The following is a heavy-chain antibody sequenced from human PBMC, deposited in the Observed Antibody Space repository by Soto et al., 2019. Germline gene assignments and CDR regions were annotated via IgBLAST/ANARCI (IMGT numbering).Heavy chain of an antibody. V-gene: IGHV4-31*03. CDR1: GGSISSGGYY. D-gene: IGHD6-6*01. J-gene: IGHJ5*02. CDR2: IYYSGST. CDR3: ARIRLASSSSGFSWFDP. Sequence: SETLSLTCTVSGGSISSGGYYWSWIRQHPGKGLEWIGYIYYSGSTYYNPSLKSRVTISVDTSKNQFSLKLSSVTAADTAAYYCARIRLASSSSGFSWFDPWGQGTLVTVSS.